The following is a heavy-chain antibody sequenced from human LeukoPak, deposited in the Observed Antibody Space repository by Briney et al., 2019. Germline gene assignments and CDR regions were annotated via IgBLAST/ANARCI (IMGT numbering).Heavy chain of an antibody. J-gene: IGHJ4*02. CDR2: IKQDGSEK. V-gene: IGHV3-7*01. CDR3: ARCYDSSGYYYVPFDY. Sequence: PGGSLRLSCAASGFTFSTYSMNWVRQAPGKGLEWVANIKQDGSEKYYVDSVKGRFTISRDNAKNSLYLQMNSLRAEDTAVYYCARCYDSSGYYYVPFDYWGQGTLVTVSS. CDR1: GFTFSTYS. D-gene: IGHD3-22*01.